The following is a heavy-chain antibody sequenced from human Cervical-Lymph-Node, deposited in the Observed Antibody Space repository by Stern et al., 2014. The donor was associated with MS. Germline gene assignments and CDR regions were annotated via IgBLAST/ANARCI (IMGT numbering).Heavy chain of an antibody. CDR3: ARGHYYGMDV. Sequence: EVQLVESGGGLVQPGGSLRLSCAASGFIFSGFWMHWVRQAPGKGLVWVSHINSYGSSTTYVDSLKGRFTISRDNAKNTLYLQMNSLRAEDTAVYYCARGHYYGMDVWGQGTTVTVSS. V-gene: IGHV3-74*02. CDR2: INSYGSST. J-gene: IGHJ6*02. CDR1: GFIFSGFW.